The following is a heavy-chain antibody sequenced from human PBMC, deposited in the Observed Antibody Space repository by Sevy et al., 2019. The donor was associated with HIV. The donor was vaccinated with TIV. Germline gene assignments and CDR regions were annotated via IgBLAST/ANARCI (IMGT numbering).Heavy chain of an antibody. CDR2: INTDGKII. J-gene: IGHJ4*02. CDR3: ARGSRGTFGS. D-gene: IGHD1-26*01. CDR1: GFTFTSDY. Sequence: ESLKISCAASGFTFTSDYMHWVRQPPGKGLVWVSHINTDGKIIRYADSVKGRFTTSRDNAKNTLYLQMNSLRAEDTAVYYCARGSRGTFGSWGQGTLVTVSS. V-gene: IGHV3-74*01.